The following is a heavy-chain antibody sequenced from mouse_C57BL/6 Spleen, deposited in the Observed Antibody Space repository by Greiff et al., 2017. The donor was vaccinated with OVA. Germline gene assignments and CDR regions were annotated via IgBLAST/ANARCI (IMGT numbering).Heavy chain of an antibody. Sequence: QVQLQQPGAELVKPGASVKMSCKASGYTFTSYWITWVKQRPGQGLEWIGDIYPGSGSTNYNEKFKSKATLTVDTSSSTAYMQLSSLTSEAAAVYYCARYGDGSSFFDYWGQGTTLTVSS. D-gene: IGHD1-1*01. CDR2: IYPGSGST. CDR3: ARYGDGSSFFDY. J-gene: IGHJ2*01. CDR1: GYTFTSYW. V-gene: IGHV1-55*01.